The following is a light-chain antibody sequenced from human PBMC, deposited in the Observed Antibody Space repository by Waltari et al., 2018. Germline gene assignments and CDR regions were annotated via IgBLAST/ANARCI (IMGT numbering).Light chain of an antibody. Sequence: QSILTQPPSASGTPGQRVTISCSGSSSNIGGNFVSWYQQLPGTAPKLLIYRIYQRPSGVPDLFSGSKSGTSASLAISGLRSEDEADYYCAAWNDAPSGAWVFGGGTKLTVI. CDR2: RIY. J-gene: IGLJ3*02. V-gene: IGLV1-47*01. CDR3: AAWNDAPSGAWV. CDR1: SSNIGGNF.